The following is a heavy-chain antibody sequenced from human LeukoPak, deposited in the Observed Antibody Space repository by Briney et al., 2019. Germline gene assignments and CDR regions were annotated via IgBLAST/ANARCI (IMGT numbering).Heavy chain of an antibody. V-gene: IGHV3-15*05. J-gene: IGHJ4*02. Sequence: GGSLRLSCAASGFTFSNAWMSWVRQAPGKGLEWVGRIKSKTDGGTTDYAAPVKGRFTISRDNAKNSLYLQMNSLSADDTALYSCVKDQGYNFQYYFDYWGQGTLVTVSS. CDR1: GFTFSNAW. CDR2: IKSKTDGGTT. D-gene: IGHD5-24*01. CDR3: VKDQGYNFQYYFDY.